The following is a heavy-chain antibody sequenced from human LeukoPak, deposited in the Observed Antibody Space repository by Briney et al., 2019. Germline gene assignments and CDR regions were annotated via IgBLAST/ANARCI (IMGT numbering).Heavy chain of an antibody. J-gene: IGHJ4*02. D-gene: IGHD2-2*02. CDR2: INWNGGST. Sequence: QPGGSLRLSCAASGFTFDDYGMSWVRQAPGKGLEGVSGINWNGGSTGYADSVKGRFTISRDNAKNSLYLQMNSLRAEDTALYYCAREGYCSSTSCYIRGTSYFDYWGQGTLVTVSS. CDR3: AREGYCSSTSCYIRGTSYFDY. CDR1: GFTFDDYG. V-gene: IGHV3-20*04.